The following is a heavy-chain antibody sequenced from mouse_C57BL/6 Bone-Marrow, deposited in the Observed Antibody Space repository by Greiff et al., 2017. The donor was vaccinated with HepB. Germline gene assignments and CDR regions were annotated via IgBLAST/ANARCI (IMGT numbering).Heavy chain of an antibody. J-gene: IGHJ2*01. CDR1: GYTFTSYW. CDR2: IHPNSGST. CDR3: ARLLRPYYFDY. V-gene: IGHV1-64*01. D-gene: IGHD1-1*01. Sequence: VQLQQPGAELVKPGASVKLSCKASGYTFTSYWMHWVKQRPGQGLEWIGMIHPNSGSTNYNEKFKSKVTLTVDKSSSTAYMQLSSLTSEDSAVYYCARLLRPYYFDYWGQGTTLTVSS.